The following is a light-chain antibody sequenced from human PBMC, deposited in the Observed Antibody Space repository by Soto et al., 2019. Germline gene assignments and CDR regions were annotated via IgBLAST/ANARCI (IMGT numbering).Light chain of an antibody. V-gene: IGKV3-15*01. J-gene: IGKJ5*01. CDR2: GIS. CDR1: QSRTSY. Sequence: MKISLVTLSVTPKETATLSCRASQSRTSYLAWYQQKPDQAHRLLIYGISTRATDIPARFSGSGSGTDFTLTIIILEPEEFTLYYCQHSAFPPNTFAEG. CDR3: QHSAFPPNT.